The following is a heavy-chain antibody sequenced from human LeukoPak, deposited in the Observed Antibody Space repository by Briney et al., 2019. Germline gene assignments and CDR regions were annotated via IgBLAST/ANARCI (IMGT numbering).Heavy chain of an antibody. CDR3: ARSVRGVKGVPLPVGIWFDY. Sequence: ASETLSLTCTVSGGSISSSSYYWGWIRQPPGKGLEWIGSIYYSGSTYYNPSLKSRVTISVDTSKNQFSLKLSSVTAADTAVYYCARSVRGVKGVPLPVGIWFDYWGQGTLVTVSS. V-gene: IGHV4-39*07. CDR1: GGSISSSSYY. D-gene: IGHD3-10*01. CDR2: IYYSGST. J-gene: IGHJ4*02.